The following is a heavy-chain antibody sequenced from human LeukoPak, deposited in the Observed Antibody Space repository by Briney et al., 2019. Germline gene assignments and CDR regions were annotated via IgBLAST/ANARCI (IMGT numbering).Heavy chain of an antibody. J-gene: IGHJ4*02. Sequence: SETLSLTCTVSGGSISSSSYYWGWIRQPPGKGLEWIGSIYYSGSTYYNPSLKSRVTISVDTSKNQFSLKLSSVTAADTAVYYCARDRRGDYAYPQGDYWGQGTLVTVSS. V-gene: IGHV4-39*07. D-gene: IGHD4-17*01. CDR1: GGSISSSSYY. CDR2: IYYSGST. CDR3: ARDRRGDYAYPQGDY.